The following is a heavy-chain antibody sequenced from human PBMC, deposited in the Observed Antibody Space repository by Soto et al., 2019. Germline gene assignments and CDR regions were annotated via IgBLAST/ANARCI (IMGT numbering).Heavy chain of an antibody. J-gene: IGHJ1*01. CDR3: ARDTKPEYFQH. Sequence: GGSLRLSCAASGFTVSSNYMSWVRQAPGKGLEWVSVIYSGGSTYYADSVKGRFTISRDNSKNTLYLQMNSLRAEDTAVYYCARDTKPEYFQHWGQGTLVTVSS. CDR2: IYSGGST. V-gene: IGHV3-66*02. CDR1: GFTVSSNY.